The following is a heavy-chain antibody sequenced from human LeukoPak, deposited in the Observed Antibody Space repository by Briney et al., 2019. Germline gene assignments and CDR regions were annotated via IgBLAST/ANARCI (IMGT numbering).Heavy chain of an antibody. J-gene: IGHJ4*02. V-gene: IGHV1-69*04. CDR1: GGTFSSYA. CDR3: AREGVFGELLFGRAYYFDY. D-gene: IGHD3-10*01. CDR2: IIPNLGIA. Sequence: SVKVSCKASGGTFSSYAISWVRQAPGQGLEWMGRIIPNLGIANYAQKFQGRVTITADKSTSTAYMELSSLRSEDTAVYYCAREGVFGELLFGRAYYFDYWGQGTLVTVSS.